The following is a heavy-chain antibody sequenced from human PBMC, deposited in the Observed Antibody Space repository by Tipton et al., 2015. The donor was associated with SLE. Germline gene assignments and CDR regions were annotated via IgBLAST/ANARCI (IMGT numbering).Heavy chain of an antibody. Sequence: LRLSCTVSGGSISSGSYYWSWIRQPAGKGLAWIGHFYTSGSTNYNPPLKSRVTISVDTSKNQFSLKLSSVTAADTAVYYCARVPKEPSSGWLDYWGQGTLVTVSS. D-gene: IGHD6-19*01. V-gene: IGHV4-61*09. CDR2: FYTSGST. CDR1: GGSISSGSYY. CDR3: ARVPKEPSSGWLDY. J-gene: IGHJ4*02.